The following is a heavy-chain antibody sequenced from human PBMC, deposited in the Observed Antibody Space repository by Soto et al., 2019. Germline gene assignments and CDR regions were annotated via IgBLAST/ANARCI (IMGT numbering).Heavy chain of an antibody. CDR2: IYYSGST. D-gene: IGHD3-10*01. J-gene: IGHJ6*02. CDR1: GGSISSSSYY. V-gene: IGHV4-39*01. Sequence: SETLSLTCTVSGGSISSSSYYWGWIRQPPGKGLEWIGSIYYSGSTHYSASLRSRVSISVDTSKNQFSLDLSSVTAADTALYYCARQGFGELHGLVDVWGQGTTVTVSS. CDR3: ARQGFGELHGLVDV.